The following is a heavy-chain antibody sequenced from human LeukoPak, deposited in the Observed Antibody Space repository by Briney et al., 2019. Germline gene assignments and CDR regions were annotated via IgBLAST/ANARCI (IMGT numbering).Heavy chain of an antibody. Sequence: PGGSLRLSCAASGFTFGGYGMHWVRQAPGKGLEWVAVISYDASNDFYRDSVRGRFTISRDNARNTVYLQMDTLKPEDTAVYYCARSPGFPFGYMDVWGKGTMVIVSS. CDR3: ARSPGFPFGYMDV. CDR2: ISYDASND. CDR1: GFTFGGYG. J-gene: IGHJ6*03. V-gene: IGHV3-30*19. D-gene: IGHD1-14*01.